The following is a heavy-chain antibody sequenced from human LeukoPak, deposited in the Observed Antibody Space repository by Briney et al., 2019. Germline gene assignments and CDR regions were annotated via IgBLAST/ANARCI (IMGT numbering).Heavy chain of an antibody. CDR3: ARQTRDGSGSRGYFFDF. D-gene: IGHD3-10*01. CDR1: GYSFISYW. J-gene: IGHJ4*02. V-gene: IGHV5-51*01. Sequence: GESLQISCKGPGYSFISYWIGWVRQMPGKGLEWMGIIFPGDSDTRYSPSFQGQVTISADKSISTAYLQWRSLKASDTAIYYCARQTRDGSGSRGYFFDFWGQGTLVTVSS. CDR2: IFPGDSDT.